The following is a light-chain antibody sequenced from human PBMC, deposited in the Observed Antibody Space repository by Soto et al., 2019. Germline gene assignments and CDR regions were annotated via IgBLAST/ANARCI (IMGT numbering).Light chain of an antibody. CDR3: QKYSGTLLT. Sequence: IQMIQSPSSLSASVGDTVTITCRASQDVSVYVAWYQHKAGQGPRLLIHRTSTLQFGVPSRFSGSGSGIEFTLTISDLEPDDSATYHCQKYSGTLLTFGGGTKV. V-gene: IGKV1-5*03. J-gene: IGKJ4*01. CDR1: QDVSVY. CDR2: RTS.